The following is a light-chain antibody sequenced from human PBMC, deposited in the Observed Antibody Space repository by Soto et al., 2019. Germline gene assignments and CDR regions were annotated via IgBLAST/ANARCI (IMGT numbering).Light chain of an antibody. Sequence: EIVLTQTPGTQSLSPGERATLSCRASQSVTSNYLAWYQQKPGQAPRLLIYGVSTRATGIPDRFSGSGSGTDFTLTMSRLEPADFAVYYCQQYGNSPFTFGQGTKLEMK. CDR2: GVS. CDR3: QQYGNSPFT. CDR1: QSVTSNY. J-gene: IGKJ2*01. V-gene: IGKV3-20*01.